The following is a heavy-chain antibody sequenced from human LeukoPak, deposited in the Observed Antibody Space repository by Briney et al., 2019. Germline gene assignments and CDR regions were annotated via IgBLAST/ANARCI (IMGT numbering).Heavy chain of an antibody. CDR1: GFTFSSYW. J-gene: IGHJ4*02. D-gene: IGHD5-24*01. CDR3: TRSLNYGFDY. Sequence: PGGSLRLSCAASGFTFSSYWMHWVRQAPGKGLVWVSHINGDGGSTTYADSVKGRFTISRDNAKNTLYLQMYSLRAEDTAVFYCTRSLNYGFDYWGQGTLVTVSS. CDR2: INGDGGST. V-gene: IGHV3-74*03.